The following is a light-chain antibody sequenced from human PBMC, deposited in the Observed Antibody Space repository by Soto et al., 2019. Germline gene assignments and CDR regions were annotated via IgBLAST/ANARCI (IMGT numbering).Light chain of an antibody. V-gene: IGLV2-23*01. CDR3: CSYAGSPTCPGI. CDR1: SSDVGSYTL. Sequence: QSALTQPASVSGSPGQSITISCTGTSSDVGSYTLVSWYQQNPGKAPKLIIYEGTKRPSGVSNRFSGSKSGNTASLTISGLQAEDEADYYCCSYAGSPTCPGIFGGGTKLTVL. CDR2: EGT. J-gene: IGLJ2*01.